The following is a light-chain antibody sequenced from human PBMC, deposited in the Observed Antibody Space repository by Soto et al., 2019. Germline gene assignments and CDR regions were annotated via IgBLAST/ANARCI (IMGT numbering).Light chain of an antibody. CDR1: SSNIGAGYD. J-gene: IGLJ1*01. V-gene: IGLV1-40*01. CDR2: HNN. CDR3: QSYDSTYV. Sequence: QSVLTQPPSVSGAPGQRVTISCTGSSSNIGAGYDVHWYQQRPGTAPKLLIYHNNNRPSGVPDRFSGSQSGTSASLAITGLQAEDEADYYCQSYDSTYVFGTGTKVTLL.